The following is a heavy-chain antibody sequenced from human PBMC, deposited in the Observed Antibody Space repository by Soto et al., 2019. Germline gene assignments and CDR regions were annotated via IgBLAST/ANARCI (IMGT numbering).Heavy chain of an antibody. CDR3: ARGYSGYDSPASIAAAY. Sequence: SVKVSCKASGGTFSSYAISWVRQAPGQGLEWMGGIIPIFGTANYAQKFQGRVTITADESTSTAYMELSSLRSEDTAVYYCARGYSGYDSPASIAAAYWGQGTLVTVS. CDR2: IIPIFGTA. V-gene: IGHV1-69*13. J-gene: IGHJ4*02. CDR1: GGTFSSYA. D-gene: IGHD5-12*01.